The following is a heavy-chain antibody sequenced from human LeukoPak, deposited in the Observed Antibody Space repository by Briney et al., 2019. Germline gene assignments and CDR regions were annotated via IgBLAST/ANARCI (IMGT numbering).Heavy chain of an antibody. V-gene: IGHV4-30-2*01. CDR1: GGSISSGGYS. Sequence: SETLSLTCAVSGGSISSGGYSWSWIRQPPGKGLEWIGYIYHSGSTYYNPSLKSRVTISVDRSKNQFSLKLSSVTAADTAVYYCARSRGWFDSWGQGTLVTVSS. CDR3: ARSRGWFDS. CDR2: IYHSGST. J-gene: IGHJ5*01.